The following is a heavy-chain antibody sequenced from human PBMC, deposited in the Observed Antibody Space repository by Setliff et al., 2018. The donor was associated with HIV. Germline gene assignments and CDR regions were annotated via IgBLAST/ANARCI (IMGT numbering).Heavy chain of an antibody. CDR1: GGTFNSYA. CDR3: ASPRSAGTYQGAFYYFLDV. J-gene: IGHJ6*03. Sequence: ASVKVSCKASGGTFNSYAFTWVRQAPGQGLEWMGDFLAVLRKPTYAQKFQGRLTIIADGSTSTAYMELSDLRSEDTAVYYCASPRSAGTYQGAFYYFLDVWGRGTTVTVSS. D-gene: IGHD2-15*01. V-gene: IGHV1-69*13. CDR2: FLAVLRKP.